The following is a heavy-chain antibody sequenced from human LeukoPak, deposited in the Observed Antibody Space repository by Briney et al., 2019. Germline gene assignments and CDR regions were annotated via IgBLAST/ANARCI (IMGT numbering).Heavy chain of an antibody. CDR1: GGTFSSYA. CDR3: ARVRDIVVVPAAIGWFDP. D-gene: IGHD2-2*01. Sequence: ASVTVSCKASGGTFSSYAISWVRQAPGQGLEWMGGIIPLFGTANYAQKFQGRVTITTDESTSTAYMELSSLRSEDTAVYYCARVRDIVVVPAAIGWFDPWGQGTLVTVSS. CDR2: IIPLFGTA. J-gene: IGHJ5*02. V-gene: IGHV1-69*05.